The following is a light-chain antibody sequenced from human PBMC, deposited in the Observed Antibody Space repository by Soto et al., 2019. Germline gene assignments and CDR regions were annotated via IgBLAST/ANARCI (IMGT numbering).Light chain of an antibody. Sequence: QSVMTQPPSVSAAPGQKVTISCSGSSSNIGGNSVSWYQQLPGTAPKLLIYDDDKRPSGIPDRFSGSKSGTSATLGITGFQTGDEADYYCGSLNSSLSAYVFATGTKLTVL. CDR3: GSLNSSLSAYV. CDR2: DDD. V-gene: IGLV1-51*01. CDR1: SSNIGGNS. J-gene: IGLJ1*01.